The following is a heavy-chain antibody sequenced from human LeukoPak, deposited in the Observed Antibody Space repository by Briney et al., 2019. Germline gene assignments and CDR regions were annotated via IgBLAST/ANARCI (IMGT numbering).Heavy chain of an antibody. CDR2: INAGNGNT. J-gene: IGHJ4*02. D-gene: IGHD2-15*01. V-gene: IGHV1-3*01. CDR3: ARAAEGLVAATSFFDY. CDR1: GYTFTSYA. Sequence: ASVKVSCKASGYTFTSYAMHWVRQAPGQRLEWMGWINAGNGNTKYSQKFQGRVTITWDTSASTAYMELSSLRSEDTAVYYCARAAEGLVAATSFFDYWGQGTLVTVSS.